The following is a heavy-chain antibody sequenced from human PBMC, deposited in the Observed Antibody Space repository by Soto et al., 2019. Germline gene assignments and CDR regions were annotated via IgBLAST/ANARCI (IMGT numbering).Heavy chain of an antibody. V-gene: IGHV3-23*01. D-gene: IGHD2-15*01. CDR3: ANYRSYDYCSGGSCYPDFDY. CDR1: GFTFSSYA. Sequence: GGSLRLSCAASGFTFSSYAMSWVRQAPGKGLEWVSAISGSGGSTYYADSVKGRFTISRDNSKNTLYLQMDSLRAEDTAVYYCANYRSYDYCSGGSCYPDFDYWGQGTLVTVSS. CDR2: ISGSGGST. J-gene: IGHJ4*02.